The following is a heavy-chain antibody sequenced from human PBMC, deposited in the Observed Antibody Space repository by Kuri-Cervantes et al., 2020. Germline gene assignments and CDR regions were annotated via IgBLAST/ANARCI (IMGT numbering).Heavy chain of an antibody. CDR2: INHSGST. Sequence: SETLSLTCAVYGGSFSGYYWSWIRQPPGKGLEWIGEINHSGSTNYNPSLKSRVTISVDTSKNQFSLKLSSVTAADTAVYYCARGGMRGAWGLFDYWGQGTLVTVSS. V-gene: IGHV4-34*01. CDR1: GGSFSGYY. D-gene: IGHD2-8*01. CDR3: ARGGMRGAWGLFDY. J-gene: IGHJ4*02.